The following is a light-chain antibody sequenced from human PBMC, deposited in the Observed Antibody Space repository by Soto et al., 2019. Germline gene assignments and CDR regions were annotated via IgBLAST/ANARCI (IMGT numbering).Light chain of an antibody. CDR3: QQYETLPPT. CDR2: GAS. V-gene: IGKV3-20*01. J-gene: IGKJ4*01. Sequence: EIVLTQSPGTLSLSPGERATLSCRASQTVTNTYLAWYQQKSGQAPNFLIYGASNRATGIPDRFSDSGSGTDFSLTISRLEPEDVAVYYCQQYETLPPTFGGGTKVEI. CDR1: QTVTNTY.